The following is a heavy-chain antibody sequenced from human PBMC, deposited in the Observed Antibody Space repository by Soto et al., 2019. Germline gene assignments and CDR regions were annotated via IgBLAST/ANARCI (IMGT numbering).Heavy chain of an antibody. J-gene: IGHJ3*02. Sequence: QVHLQQWGAGLLKPSETLSLTCVVYGGSFSGYYWTWIRQVPGKGLEWIGEINHSASTNYNPSLKSRVTISEDTYKNQFSLKLNSVTAADTAVYFCARGGGRGGDSDAFDIWGQGTMVTVSS. CDR2: INHSAST. D-gene: IGHD2-21*02. CDR1: GGSFSGYY. V-gene: IGHV4-34*01. CDR3: ARGGGRGGDSDAFDI.